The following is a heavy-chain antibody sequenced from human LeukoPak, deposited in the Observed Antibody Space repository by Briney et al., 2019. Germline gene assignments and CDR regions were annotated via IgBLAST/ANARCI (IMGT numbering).Heavy chain of an antibody. CDR2: LYSDANT. D-gene: IGHD1-14*01. CDR3: ARGVEPLAANTLAY. J-gene: IGHJ4*02. V-gene: IGHV3-53*01. CDR1: GFTVITND. Sequence: GGSLRLSCAASGFTVITNDMTWVRQAPGKGLEWVSVLYSDANTKYADSVQGRFTISRDNSKNTLYLEMNSLSPDDTAVYYCARGVEPLAANTLAYWGQGTPVTVSS.